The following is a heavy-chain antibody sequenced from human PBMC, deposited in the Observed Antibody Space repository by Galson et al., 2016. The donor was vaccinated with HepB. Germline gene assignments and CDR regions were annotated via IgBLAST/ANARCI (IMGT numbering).Heavy chain of an antibody. CDR2: IDASGGRT. CDR3: TKARRGYDFDY. V-gene: IGHV3-23*01. Sequence: SLRLSCAASGFTFTTYAMSWVRQSAGKGLEWVSAIDASGGRTTYADSVKGRFTISRDNSQNTLYLQMSSLGADDTAMYYCTKARRGYDFDYWGQGTLVTVSS. J-gene: IGHJ4*02. CDR1: GFTFTTYA. D-gene: IGHD5-12*01.